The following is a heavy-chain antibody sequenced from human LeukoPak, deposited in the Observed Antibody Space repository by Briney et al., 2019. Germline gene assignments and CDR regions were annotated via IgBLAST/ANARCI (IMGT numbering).Heavy chain of an antibody. CDR3: ATVACSSTSCSRFDP. D-gene: IGHD2-2*01. CDR2: FDPEDGET. V-gene: IGHV1-24*01. J-gene: IGHJ5*02. Sequence: ASVTVSCKVSGYTLTVLSMHWVRQAPGKGLEWMGGFDPEDGETIYAQKFQGRVTMTEDTSTDTAYMELSSLRSEDTAVYYCATVACSSTSCSRFDPWGQGTLVTVSS. CDR1: GYTLTVLS.